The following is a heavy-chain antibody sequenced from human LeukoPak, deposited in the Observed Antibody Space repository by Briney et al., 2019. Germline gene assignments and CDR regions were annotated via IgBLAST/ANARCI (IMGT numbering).Heavy chain of an antibody. J-gene: IGHJ4*02. CDR2: IYSGGST. CDR3: ARALYSSSIY. D-gene: IGHD6-6*01. V-gene: IGHV3-53*01. Sequence: GGSLRLSCAASGFTVSSNYMSWVRQAPGKGLEWVSVIYSGGSTHYADSVKGRFTISRDNSKNTLYLQMNSLRAEDTAVYYCARALYSSSIYWGQGTLVTVSS. CDR1: GFTVSSNY.